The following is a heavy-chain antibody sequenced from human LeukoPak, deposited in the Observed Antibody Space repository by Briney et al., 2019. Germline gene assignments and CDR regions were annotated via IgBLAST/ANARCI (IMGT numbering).Heavy chain of an antibody. J-gene: IGHJ3*02. V-gene: IGHV3-23*01. Sequence: GGTLRLSCAASGFTFSTYAMSWVRQASGKGLEWVSAISGSAGSTYYADSVKGRFTISRDNFKNTLYLQMNSLRAEDTAVYYCAVAGSGTFDIWGQGTVVIVSS. CDR3: AVAGSGTFDI. CDR2: ISGSAGST. CDR1: GFTFSTYA. D-gene: IGHD3-10*01.